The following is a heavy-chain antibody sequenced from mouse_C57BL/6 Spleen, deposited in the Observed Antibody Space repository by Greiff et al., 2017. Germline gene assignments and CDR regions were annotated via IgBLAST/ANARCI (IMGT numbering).Heavy chain of an antibody. J-gene: IGHJ4*01. Sequence: VKLQQSGAELARPGASVKMSCKASGYTFTSYTMHWVKQRPGQGLEWIGYINPSSGYTKYNQKFKDKATLTADKSSSTAYMQLSSLTSEDSAVYYCARLYDGYPHAMDYWGQGTSVTVSS. CDR3: ARLYDGYPHAMDY. CDR2: INPSSGYT. V-gene: IGHV1-4*01. D-gene: IGHD2-3*01. CDR1: GYTFTSYT.